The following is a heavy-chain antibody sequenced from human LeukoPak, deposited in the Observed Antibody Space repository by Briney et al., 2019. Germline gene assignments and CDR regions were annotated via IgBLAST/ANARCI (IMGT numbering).Heavy chain of an antibody. CDR2: IYTSGST. Sequence: SETLSLTCTVSGGSISSGSYYWSWIRQPAGKGLEWIGRIYTSGSTNYNPSLKSRVTISVDTSKNQFSLKLSSVTAADTAVYYCARERIAAAGKDEKKYNDAFDIWGQGTMVTVSS. D-gene: IGHD6-13*01. CDR3: ARERIAAAGKDEKKYNDAFDI. CDR1: GGSISSGSYY. J-gene: IGHJ3*02. V-gene: IGHV4-61*02.